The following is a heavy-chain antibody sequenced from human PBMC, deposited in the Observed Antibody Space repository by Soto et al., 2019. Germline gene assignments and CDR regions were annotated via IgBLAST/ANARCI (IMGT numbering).Heavy chain of an antibody. Sequence: SETLSLTCTVSGGSITSSSYYWSWIRQPPGKGLEWIGYIYYSGSTNYNPSLKSRVTISVDTSKNQFSLKLSSVTAADTAVYYCARVISSSWYGVSWYFDLWGRGTLVTVSS. CDR3: ARVISSSWYGVSWYFDL. CDR2: IYYSGST. CDR1: GGSITSSSYY. J-gene: IGHJ2*01. D-gene: IGHD6-13*01. V-gene: IGHV4-61*05.